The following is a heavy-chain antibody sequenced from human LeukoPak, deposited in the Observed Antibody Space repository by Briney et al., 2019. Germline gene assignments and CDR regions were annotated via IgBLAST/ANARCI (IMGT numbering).Heavy chain of an antibody. J-gene: IGHJ4*02. D-gene: IGHD3-16*01. CDR3: AKDSLADIDY. CDR2: IRHDGSTK. CDR1: GFTFSSYA. V-gene: IGHV3-30*02. Sequence: GGSLRLSCAASGFTFSSYAMSWVRQAPGKGLEWVAFIRHDGSTKNYADSVKGRSTISRDNSKNTLYLQMNSLRAEDTAVYYCAKDSLADIDYWGQGTLVTVSS.